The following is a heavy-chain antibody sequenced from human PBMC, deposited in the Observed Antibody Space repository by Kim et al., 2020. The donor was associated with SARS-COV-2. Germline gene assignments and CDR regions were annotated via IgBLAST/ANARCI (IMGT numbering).Heavy chain of an antibody. J-gene: IGHJ6*02. CDR3: ARGNRPMVRGPLNGMDV. Sequence: ASVKVSCKASGYTFTSYAMHWVRQAPGQRLEWMGWINAGNGNTKYSQKFQGRVTITRDTSASTAYMELSSLRSEDTAVYYCARGNRPMVRGPLNGMDVWGQGTTVTVSS. D-gene: IGHD3-10*01. CDR1: GYTFTSYA. V-gene: IGHV1-3*01. CDR2: INAGNGNT.